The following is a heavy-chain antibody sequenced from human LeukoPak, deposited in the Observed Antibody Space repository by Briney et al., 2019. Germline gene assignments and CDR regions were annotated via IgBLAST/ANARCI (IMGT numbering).Heavy chain of an antibody. CDR2: ISWNSGSI. CDR1: GFTFDDYA. V-gene: IGHV3-9*01. D-gene: IGHD3-22*01. CDR3: AKAIYYYDSSGSLDY. J-gene: IGHJ4*02. Sequence: GRSLRLSCAASGFTFDDYAMHWVRQAPGKGLEWVSGISWNSGSIGYADSVKGRFTISRDNAKNSLYLQMNSLRAEDTALYYCAKAIYYYDSSGSLDYWGQGPLVTVSS.